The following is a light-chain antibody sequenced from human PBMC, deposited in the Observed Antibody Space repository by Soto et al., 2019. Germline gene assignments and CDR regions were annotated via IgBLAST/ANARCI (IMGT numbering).Light chain of an antibody. CDR2: DVT. Sequence: QSALTQPASVSGSPGQSITISCTGTRSDVGGYNYVSWYQQHPGKAPKLLICDVTNRPSGVSNRFSGSKSGNTASLTISGLQTEDEDDYYCSSFASSIPLVFGGGTKLTVL. J-gene: IGLJ2*01. CDR1: RSDVGGYNY. CDR3: SSFASSIPLV. V-gene: IGLV2-14*03.